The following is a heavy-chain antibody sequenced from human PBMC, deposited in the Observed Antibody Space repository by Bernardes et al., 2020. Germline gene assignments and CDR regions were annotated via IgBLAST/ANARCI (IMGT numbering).Heavy chain of an antibody. CDR1: GYSISSGYY. CDR2: IYHSGST. Sequence: SETLSLTCAVSGYSISSGYYWGWIRQPPGKGLEWIGSIYHSGSTYYNPSLKSRVTISVDTSKNQFSLKLSSVTAADTAVYYCARENDIVATIAYWGQGTLVTVSS. D-gene: IGHD5-12*01. J-gene: IGHJ4*02. V-gene: IGHV4-38-2*02. CDR3: ARENDIVATIAY.